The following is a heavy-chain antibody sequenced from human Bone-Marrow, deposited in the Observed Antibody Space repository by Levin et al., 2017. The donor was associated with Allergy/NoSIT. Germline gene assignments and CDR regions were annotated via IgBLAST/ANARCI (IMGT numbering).Heavy chain of an antibody. J-gene: IGHJ6*02. CDR3: ARDRVIPAAANQYYYYGMDG. CDR2: IYYSGST. D-gene: IGHD6-13*01. Sequence: TSETLSLTCSVSGGSISSYYWSWIRQPPGKGLEWIGHIYYSGSTKYNPSLKSRITISVDTSKNQFSLKLSSVTAADTAVYFCARDRVIPAAANQYYYYGMDGWGQGTTVTVSS. CDR1: GGSISSYY. V-gene: IGHV4-59*01.